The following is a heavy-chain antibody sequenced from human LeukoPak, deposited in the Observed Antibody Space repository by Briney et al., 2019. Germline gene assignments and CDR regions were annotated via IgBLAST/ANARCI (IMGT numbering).Heavy chain of an antibody. CDR3: ARDNSDSSGYFDY. CDR2: IYYSGST. D-gene: IGHD3-22*01. V-gene: IGHV4-31*03. Sequence: SQTLSLTCTVSGGSISRGGYYWSWIRQHPGKGLEWLGYIYYSGSTYYNPSLKSRVTISVDTSKNEFAMKLSSVTAADTAVYYCARDNSDSSGYFDYWGQGTLVTVSS. CDR1: GGSISRGGYY. J-gene: IGHJ4*02.